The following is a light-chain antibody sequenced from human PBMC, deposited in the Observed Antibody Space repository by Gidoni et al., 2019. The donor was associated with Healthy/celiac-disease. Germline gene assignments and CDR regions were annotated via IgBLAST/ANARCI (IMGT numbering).Light chain of an antibody. V-gene: IGLV3-21*04. J-gene: IGLJ3*02. CDR3: QVWDSSSDHPV. CDR1: NIGSKS. CDR2: YDS. Sequence: SYLLTQPPSVSVAPGKTARITWGGNNIGSKSVHWYQQKPGQAPVLVIYYDSDRPSGIPERFSGSNSGNTATLTISRVEAGDEADYYCQVWDSSSDHPVFGGGTKLTVL.